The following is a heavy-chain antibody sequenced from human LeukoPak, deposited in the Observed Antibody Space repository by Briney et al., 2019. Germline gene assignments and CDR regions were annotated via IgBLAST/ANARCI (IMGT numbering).Heavy chain of an antibody. Sequence: GGSLRLSCAASGFTFSDYAIHWVRQAPGKGLEWVAVISYDGNNKEYGDSVKGRFTISRDNSKSTVYLQVNSLRGEDTAVFYCARDPLNRRWGSYYFDYWGQGTLATVSS. J-gene: IGHJ4*02. CDR1: GFTFSDYA. CDR3: ARDPLNRRWGSYYFDY. D-gene: IGHD1-14*01. V-gene: IGHV3-30-3*01. CDR2: ISYDGNNK.